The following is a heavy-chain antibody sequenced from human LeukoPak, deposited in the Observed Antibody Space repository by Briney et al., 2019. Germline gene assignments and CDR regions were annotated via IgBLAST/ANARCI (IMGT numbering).Heavy chain of an antibody. D-gene: IGHD3-10*01. CDR2: INHSGST. Sequence: SETLSLTCAVYGGSFSGYYWSWIRQPPGKGLEWIGEINHSGSTNYNSSLKSRATISVDTSKNQFSLKLSSVTAADTAVYYCARGVLWFGELFLVRGAIIDYWGQGTLVTVSS. CDR3: ARGVLWFGELFLVRGAIIDY. J-gene: IGHJ4*02. V-gene: IGHV4-34*01. CDR1: GGSFSGYY.